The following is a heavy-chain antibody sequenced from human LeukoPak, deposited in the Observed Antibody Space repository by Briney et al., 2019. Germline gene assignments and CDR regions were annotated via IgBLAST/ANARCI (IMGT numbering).Heavy chain of an antibody. D-gene: IGHD3-22*01. CDR3: ARRAYYDSSGYHPTSGYFDL. CDR2: IYVNGIT. CDR1: GGSMFNYY. Sequence: SETLSLTCTVSGGSMFNYYWNWIRQPPGKGLEWIGYIYVNGITNYSPSLRSRGTISIATSQNQFSLRLTSVTAADTAIYYCARRAYYDSSGYHPTSGYFDLWGRGTRVSVS. J-gene: IGHJ2*01. V-gene: IGHV4-4*08.